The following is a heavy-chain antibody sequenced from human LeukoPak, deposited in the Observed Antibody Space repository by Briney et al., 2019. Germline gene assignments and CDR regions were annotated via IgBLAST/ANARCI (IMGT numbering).Heavy chain of an antibody. CDR2: IYTSVST. CDR3: ARLDYTDLYFDY. D-gene: IGHD4-17*01. CDR1: GGSVSSGSYY. V-gene: IGHV4-61*02. J-gene: IGHJ4*02. Sequence: PSETLSLTCTVSGGSVSSGSYYWSWIRQPAGKGLEWIGRIYTSVSTNYNPSLKSRVTISVDTSKSQFSLKLTSVTAADTAVYYCARLDYTDLYFDYWGQGTLVTVSS.